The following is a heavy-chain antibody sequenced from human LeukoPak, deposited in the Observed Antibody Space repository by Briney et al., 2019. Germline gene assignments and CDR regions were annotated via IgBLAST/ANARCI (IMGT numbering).Heavy chain of an antibody. Sequence: RASVRLSCTASGYTFTGYYMHWVRQAPGQGLEWMGWINTNSGGTNYAQKFQGRVTMTRDTSISTAYMELSRLRSDDTAVYYCASNMITFGGVRAFDIWGQGTMVTVSS. CDR2: INTNSGGT. V-gene: IGHV1-2*02. D-gene: IGHD3-16*01. CDR3: ASNMITFGGVRAFDI. J-gene: IGHJ3*02. CDR1: GYTFTGYY.